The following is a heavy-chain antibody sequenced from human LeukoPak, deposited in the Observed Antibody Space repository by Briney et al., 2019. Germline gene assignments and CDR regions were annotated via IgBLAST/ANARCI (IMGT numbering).Heavy chain of an antibody. CDR2: IYYSGST. J-gene: IGHJ4*02. V-gene: IGHV4-30-4*08. CDR3: ARAMGPYSSPSPFDY. D-gene: IGHD6-13*01. CDR1: GGSISSGDYY. Sequence: PSETLSLTCTVSGGSISSGDYYWSWIRQPPGKGLEWIGYIYYSGSTYYNPSLKSRVTISVDTSKNQFSLKLSSVTAADTAVYYCARAMGPYSSPSPFDYWGQGTLVTVSS.